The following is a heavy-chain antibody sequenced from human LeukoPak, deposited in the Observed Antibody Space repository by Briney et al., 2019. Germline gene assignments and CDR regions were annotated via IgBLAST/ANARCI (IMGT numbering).Heavy chain of an antibody. CDR3: ARDSSGYY. D-gene: IGHD3-22*01. CDR1: GFTVXXNY. Sequence: GFTVXXNYMXWVRQAPGKGLEWVSVIYSGGSTYYADSVEGRFTISRDNSKNTLYLQMNSLRAEDTAVYYCARDSSGYYWGQGTLVTVSS. V-gene: IGHV3-66*01. CDR2: IYSGGST. J-gene: IGHJ4*02.